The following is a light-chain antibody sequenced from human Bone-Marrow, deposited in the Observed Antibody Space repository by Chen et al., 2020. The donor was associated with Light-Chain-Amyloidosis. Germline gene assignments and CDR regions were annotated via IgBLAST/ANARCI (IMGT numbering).Light chain of an antibody. CDR1: SGDVGTYNY. J-gene: IGLJ1*01. Sequence: QSALTHPASVSGSPGQSITISCTGTSGDVGTYNYVSWYQQHPGKAPKVMISAVSNRHSGVSNRFSGSKSGNTASLTISGLQAEDEADDYCSSFTSSSSYVFGPGTKVTVL. CDR2: AVS. CDR3: SSFTSSSSYV. V-gene: IGLV2-14*01.